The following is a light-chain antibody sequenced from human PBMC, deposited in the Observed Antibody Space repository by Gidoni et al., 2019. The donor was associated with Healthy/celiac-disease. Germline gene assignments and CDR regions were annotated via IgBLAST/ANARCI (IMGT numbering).Light chain of an antibody. V-gene: IGKV3-11*01. CDR2: DAS. Sequence: EIVLTQSPATLSLSPGERATLSCRASQSVSSYLAWYQQKPGQAPRLLIYDASNRATGIPARFSGSGSGTDFTLTISSLEPEGFAVYYCQQRSNWPWTFXQXTKLEIK. J-gene: IGKJ2*02. CDR3: QQRSNWPWT. CDR1: QSVSSY.